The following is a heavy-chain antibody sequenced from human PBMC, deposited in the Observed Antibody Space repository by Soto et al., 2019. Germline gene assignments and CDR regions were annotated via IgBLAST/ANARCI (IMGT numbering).Heavy chain of an antibody. Sequence: QVHLQEAGPGLVNPSGTLSLTCAVSSGSVGDNKWWTWVRQSPGKGMEWMGEIFHSGSSNYNPSLGSRISMSIDTSMNKVSLKLTSVTAADTAIYYCATFNYGDHVFDNWGQGTLVTV. CDR2: IFHSGSS. CDR3: ATFNYGDHVFDN. CDR1: SGSVGDNKW. D-gene: IGHD4-17*01. J-gene: IGHJ4*02. V-gene: IGHV4-4*02.